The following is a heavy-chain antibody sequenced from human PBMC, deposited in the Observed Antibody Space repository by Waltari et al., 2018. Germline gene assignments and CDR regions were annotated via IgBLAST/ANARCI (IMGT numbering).Heavy chain of an antibody. CDR1: GFPFDDYA. Sequence: EVQLVESGGVVVQPGGSLRLSGAASGFPFDDYALHWVRQAPGKGLEWVSLISWDGGSTYYADSVKGRFTISRDNSKNSLYLQMNSLRAEDTALYYCAKDMTSEGRGAFDIWGQGTMVTVSS. D-gene: IGHD1-26*01. CDR2: ISWDGGST. J-gene: IGHJ3*02. V-gene: IGHV3-43D*04. CDR3: AKDMTSEGRGAFDI.